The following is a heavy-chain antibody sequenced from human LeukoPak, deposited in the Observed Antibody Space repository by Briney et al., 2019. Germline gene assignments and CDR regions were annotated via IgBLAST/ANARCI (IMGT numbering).Heavy chain of an antibody. CDR3: TNFKPPAPDALDV. CDR1: GFTFSDYS. D-gene: IGHD2/OR15-2a*01. J-gene: IGHJ3*01. Sequence: PGGSLKLSCAASGFTFSDYSMNWVRQAPGKGLERISYISGSGTIYYADSVKGRFTNSRDNAQRLVYLQMNSLRAEDTAVYYCTNFKPPAPDALDVWGQGTLITVSS. V-gene: IGHV3-48*01. CDR2: ISGSGTI.